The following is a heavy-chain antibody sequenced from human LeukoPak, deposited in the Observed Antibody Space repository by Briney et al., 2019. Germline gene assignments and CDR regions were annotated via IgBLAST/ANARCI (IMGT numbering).Heavy chain of an antibody. J-gene: IGHJ4*02. D-gene: IGHD4-17*01. V-gene: IGHV4-59*08. CDR2: IYYSGST. Sequence: SETLSLTCTVSGGSISSYYWSWIRQPPGKGLEWIGYIYYSGSTNYNPSLKSRVTISVDTSKNQFSLKLSSVTAADTAVYYCATLYGDSDFDYWGQGTLVTVSS. CDR3: ATLYGDSDFDY. CDR1: GGSISSYY.